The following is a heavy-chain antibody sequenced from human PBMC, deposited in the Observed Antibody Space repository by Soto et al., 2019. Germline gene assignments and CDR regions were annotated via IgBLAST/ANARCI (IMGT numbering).Heavy chain of an antibody. D-gene: IGHD3-16*02. J-gene: IGHJ3*02. V-gene: IGHV3-30-3*01. CDR1: GFTFSSYA. CDR2: ISYDGSNK. CDR3: ARALNYDYVWGSYRYSLDDAFDI. Sequence: QVQLVESGGGVVQPGRSLRLSCAASGFTFSSYAMHWVRQAPGKGLEWVAVISYDGSNKYYADSVKVRFTISRDNSKNTLYLQMNSLRAEDTAVYYCARALNYDYVWGSYRYSLDDAFDIWGQGTMVTVSS.